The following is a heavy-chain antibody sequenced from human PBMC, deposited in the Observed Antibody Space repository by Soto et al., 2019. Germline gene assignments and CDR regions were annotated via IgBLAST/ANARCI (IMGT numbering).Heavy chain of an antibody. CDR1: GFTFSSYG. Sequence: GGSLSLSCAASGFTFSSYGMHWVRQAPGKGLEWVAVISYDGSNKYYADSVKGRFTISRDNSKNTLYLQMNSLRAEDTAVYYCAKEMSLAPTCYFDYWGQGTLVTVSS. CDR3: AKEMSLAPTCYFDY. V-gene: IGHV3-30*18. CDR2: ISYDGSNK. J-gene: IGHJ4*02. D-gene: IGHD3-16*02.